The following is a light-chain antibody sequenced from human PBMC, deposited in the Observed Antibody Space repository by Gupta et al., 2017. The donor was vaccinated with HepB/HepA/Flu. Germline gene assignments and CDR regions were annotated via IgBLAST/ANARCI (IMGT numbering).Light chain of an antibody. CDR3: HQYYSTPLT. J-gene: IGKJ1*01. CDR1: QSFLYSANNQNF. CDR2: WAS. V-gene: IGKV4-1*01. Sequence: DSLLTQSPLSLPVSLGERATINCTSSQSFLYSANNQNFLAWYQQKTVQPPKLLIYWASTRESGVPDRFSGRGSGTHFTLTISSLQTEDVAVYYCHQYYSTPLTFGQGTKVEIK.